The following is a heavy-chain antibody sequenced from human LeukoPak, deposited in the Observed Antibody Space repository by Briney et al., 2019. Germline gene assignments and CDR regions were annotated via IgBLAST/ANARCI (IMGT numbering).Heavy chain of an antibody. CDR2: ISAYNGNT. J-gene: IGHJ3*02. CDR3: ARYIYGSGEGNAFDI. CDR1: GYTFTSYG. D-gene: IGHD3-10*01. Sequence: ASVKVSCKASGYTFTSYGISWVRQAPGQGLEWMGWISAYNGNTNYAQKLQGRVTMTTDTSTSTAYMELRSLRSDDTAVYYCARYIYGSGEGNAFDIWGQGTMVTVSS. V-gene: IGHV1-18*04.